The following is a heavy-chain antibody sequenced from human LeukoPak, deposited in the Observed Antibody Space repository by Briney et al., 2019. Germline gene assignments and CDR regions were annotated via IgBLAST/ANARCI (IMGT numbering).Heavy chain of an antibody. CDR3: VRVGRIQYFDY. V-gene: IGHV3-30-3*01. D-gene: IGHD5-18*01. CDR2: ISYDGSNK. Sequence: PGRSLRLSCAASGFTFSSYAMHWVRQAPGKGLEWVAVISYDGSNKYYADSVKGRFTSSRDNAKNSLFLQMNSLRAEDTAVYYCVRVGRIQYFDYWGQGTPVTVSS. J-gene: IGHJ4*02. CDR1: GFTFSSYA.